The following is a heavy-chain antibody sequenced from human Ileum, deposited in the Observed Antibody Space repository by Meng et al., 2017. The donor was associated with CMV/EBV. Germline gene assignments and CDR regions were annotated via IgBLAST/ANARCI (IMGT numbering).Heavy chain of an antibody. CDR1: GFTFSTYW. CDR3: ARGDGSIHASRLLDY. Sequence: GGSLRLSCAASGFTFSTYWMSWVRQAPGYGLEWVANIRQDGSDKYYVDSVRGRFTISRDNAQNSLYLQINSLRAEDSAVYYCARGDGSIHASRLLDYWGQGTLVTGSS. V-gene: IGHV3-7*01. D-gene: IGHD2-15*01. J-gene: IGHJ4*02. CDR2: IRQDGSDK.